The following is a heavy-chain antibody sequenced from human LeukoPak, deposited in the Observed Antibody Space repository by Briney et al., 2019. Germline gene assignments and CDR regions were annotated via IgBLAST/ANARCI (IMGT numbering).Heavy chain of an antibody. CDR2: INPNSGGT. Sequence: ASVKDSCKASLYTLTGYYMHSVRQAPGHGLEWMGWINPNSGGTNYAQKFQGRVTMTRDTSISTAYMELSRPRSDDTAVYYCASLNPRNWFDPWGEGTLVTVSS. CDR3: ASLNPRNWFDP. J-gene: IGHJ5*02. V-gene: IGHV1-2*02. CDR1: LYTLTGYY.